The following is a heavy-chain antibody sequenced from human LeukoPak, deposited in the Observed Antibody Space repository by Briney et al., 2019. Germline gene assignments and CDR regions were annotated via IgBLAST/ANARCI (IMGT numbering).Heavy chain of an antibody. D-gene: IGHD3-22*01. J-gene: IGHJ4*02. Sequence: GGSLRLSCAASGFTFSSYEMNWVRQAPGKGLEWVSYISSSGSTIYYADSVKGRFTISRDNAKNSLYLQMNSLRAEDTAVYYCARNEGTGGGYYYDSSGQFDYWGQGTLVTVSS. CDR1: GFTFSSYE. V-gene: IGHV3-48*03. CDR3: ARNEGTGGGYYYDSSGQFDY. CDR2: ISSSGSTI.